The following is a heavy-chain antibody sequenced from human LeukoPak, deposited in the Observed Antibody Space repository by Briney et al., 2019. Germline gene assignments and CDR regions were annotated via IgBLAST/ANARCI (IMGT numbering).Heavy chain of an antibody. V-gene: IGHV3-74*01. CDR2: INIDASYT. D-gene: IGHD6-6*01. J-gene: IGHJ4*02. Sequence: PGGSLRLSCAASGFTFSSYAMSWVRQAPGKGLLWVSSINIDASYTSYADSVKGRFTISRDNAKNTVYLQMNSLRAEDTAVYYCARDDSDSSSWWPFEYWGQGTLVTVSS. CDR1: GFTFSSYA. CDR3: ARDDSDSSSWWPFEY.